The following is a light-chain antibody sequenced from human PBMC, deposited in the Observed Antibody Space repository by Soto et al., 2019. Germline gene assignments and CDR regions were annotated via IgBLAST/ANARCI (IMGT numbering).Light chain of an antibody. J-gene: IGKJ4*01. Sequence: EILLTQSPGTLSLSPGERATLSCRASQNVSTYLAWYQQKPGQGPRLLIYNASNRATGIPARFSGRGSGTDFSLTINSLEREDFAVYYCHQRRNLLTFGGGTKVDIK. CDR3: HQRRNLLT. CDR1: QNVSTY. V-gene: IGKV3-11*01. CDR2: NAS.